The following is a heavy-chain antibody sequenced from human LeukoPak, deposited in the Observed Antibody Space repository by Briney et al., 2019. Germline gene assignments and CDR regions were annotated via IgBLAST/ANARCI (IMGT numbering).Heavy chain of an antibody. D-gene: IGHD3-16*01. CDR2: INHNGNVN. Sequence: PGGSLRLSCAASGFTFSSYWMNWARQAPGKGLEWVASINHNGNVNYYVDSVKGRFTIFRDNAKNSVYLQMSNLRAEDTAVYFCARGGGLDVWGQGATVTVSS. CDR3: ARGGGLDV. V-gene: IGHV3-7*03. CDR1: GFTFSSYW. J-gene: IGHJ6*02.